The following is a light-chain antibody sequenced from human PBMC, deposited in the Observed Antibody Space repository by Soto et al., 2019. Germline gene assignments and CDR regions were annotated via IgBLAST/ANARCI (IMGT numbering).Light chain of an antibody. CDR3: HQYAWSPLT. Sequence: EIVLTQSPGTLSLSPGDRATLSCRASESVARNYLAWYQQKPGQAPRLLIYGASISATGIPDRFSGSGSGTDFTLTISRLEPEDFAVYYCHQYAWSPLTFGPGTKVDI. V-gene: IGKV3-20*01. J-gene: IGKJ3*01. CDR2: GAS. CDR1: ESVARNY.